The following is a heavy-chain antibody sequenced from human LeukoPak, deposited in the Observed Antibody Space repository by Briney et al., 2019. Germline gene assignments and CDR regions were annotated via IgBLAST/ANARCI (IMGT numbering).Heavy chain of an antibody. D-gene: IGHD2-8*02. CDR3: SRDTEIARPTYFLRFFDP. CDR2: IYTSGST. V-gene: IGHV4-61*02. Sequence: SETLSLTCTVSGGAISSGTYYWNWIRQPAGKGLEWIGRIYTSGSTNYNPSLKSRVTISVDTSKNQFSLKLSSVTAADTAVYYSSRDTEIARPTYFLRFFDPWGQGTLVTVSS. J-gene: IGHJ5*02. CDR1: GGAISSGTYY.